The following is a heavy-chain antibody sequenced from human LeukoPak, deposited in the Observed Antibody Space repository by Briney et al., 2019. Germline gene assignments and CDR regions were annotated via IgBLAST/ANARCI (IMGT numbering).Heavy chain of an antibody. J-gene: IGHJ4*02. CDR2: ISSSSSYI. D-gene: IGHD3-22*01. V-gene: IGHV3-21*01. Sequence: PGGSLRLSCAASGFTFSDYYMNWVRQAPGKGLEWVSSISSSSSYIYYADSVKGRFTISRDNAKNSLYLQMNSLRAEDTAVYYCARGSDYYDSSGYYYVGPYWGQGTLVTVSS. CDR3: ARGSDYYDSSGYYYVGPY. CDR1: GFTFSDYY.